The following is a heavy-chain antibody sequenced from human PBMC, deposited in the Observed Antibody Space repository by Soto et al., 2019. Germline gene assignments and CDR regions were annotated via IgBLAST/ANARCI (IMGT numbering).Heavy chain of an antibody. CDR1: GFTFSIYV. J-gene: IGHJ3*02. CDR3: AKAAYSSGWYCAFDI. CDR2: ISGSGGST. Sequence: GVSLRLSCAASGFTFSIYVMSWVRQAPGKGLEWVSAISGSGGSTYYADSVKGRFTISRDNSKNTLYLQMNSLRAEDTAVYYCAKAAYSSGWYCAFDIWGQGTMVTVSS. D-gene: IGHD6-19*01. V-gene: IGHV3-23*01.